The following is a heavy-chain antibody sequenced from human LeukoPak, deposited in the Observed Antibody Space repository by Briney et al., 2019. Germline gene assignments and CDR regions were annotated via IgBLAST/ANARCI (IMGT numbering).Heavy chain of an antibody. D-gene: IGHD6-6*01. CDR1: GGSISSYY. CDR3: TRLGIAPRDFDY. V-gene: IGHV4-59*01. CDR2: IYYSGST. J-gene: IGHJ4*02. Sequence: SETLSLTCTVSGGSISSYYWSWIRQPPGKGLEWIGYIYYSGSTNYNPSLKSRVTISVDTSKNQFSLKLNSVTAADTAVYYCTRLGIAPRDFDYWAREPWSPFPQ.